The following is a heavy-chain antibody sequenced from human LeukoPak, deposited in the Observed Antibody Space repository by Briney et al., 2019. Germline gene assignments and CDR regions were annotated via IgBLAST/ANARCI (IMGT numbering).Heavy chain of an antibody. CDR3: ARGEIAVAGARYNWFDP. D-gene: IGHD6-19*01. J-gene: IGHJ5*02. Sequence: SETLSLTCAVYGGSFSGYYWSWIRQPPGKGLEWIGEINHSGSTNYNPSLKSRVTISADTSKNQFSLKLSSVTAADTAVYYCARGEIAVAGARYNWFDPWGQGTLVTVSS. CDR2: INHSGST. CDR1: GGSFSGYY. V-gene: IGHV4-34*01.